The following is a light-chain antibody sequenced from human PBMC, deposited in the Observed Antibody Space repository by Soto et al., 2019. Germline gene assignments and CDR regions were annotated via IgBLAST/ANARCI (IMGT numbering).Light chain of an antibody. CDR2: GAS. Sequence: EIVMTQSPATLSVSPGERVTLSCRASEGVGSSLAWYQQKPGQAPRVLIYGASTTAPGIPARFSGSGSGTEFTLTISSLEPEDFAVYYCQQRSNWPRWTFGQGTKVDIK. V-gene: IGKV3-15*01. J-gene: IGKJ1*01. CDR3: QQRSNWPRWT. CDR1: EGVGSS.